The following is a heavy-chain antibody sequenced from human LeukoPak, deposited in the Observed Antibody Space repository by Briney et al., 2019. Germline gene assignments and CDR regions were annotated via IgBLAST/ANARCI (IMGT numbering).Heavy chain of an antibody. V-gene: IGHV4-59*08. Sequence: SETLSLTCTISGGSIGGDHWSWIRQAPGKGLEWIGYTSYTGSTSYNPSLRNRVTISLHTSENQFSLRLTSVTAADTAVYYCARAVTGTSMVDYWGQGTLVAVSS. CDR2: TSYTGST. CDR3: ARAVTGTSMVDY. D-gene: IGHD6-19*01. CDR1: GGSIGGDH. J-gene: IGHJ4*02.